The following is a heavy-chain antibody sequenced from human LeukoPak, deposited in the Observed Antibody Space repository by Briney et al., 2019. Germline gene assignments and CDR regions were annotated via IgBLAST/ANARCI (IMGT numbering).Heavy chain of an antibody. CDR3: AGGYGSGSYSCDY. CDR2: ISGSGGST. D-gene: IGHD3-10*01. CDR1: GFTFSSYG. J-gene: IGHJ4*02. V-gene: IGHV3-23*01. Sequence: GGSLRLSCAASGFTFSSYGMSWVRQAPGKGLEWVSAISGSGGSTYYADSVKGRFTISRDNAKNSLYLQMNSLRAEDTAVYYCAGGYGSGSYSCDYWGQGTLVTVSS.